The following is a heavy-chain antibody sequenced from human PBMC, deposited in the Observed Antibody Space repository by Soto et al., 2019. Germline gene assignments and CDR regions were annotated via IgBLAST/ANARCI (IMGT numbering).Heavy chain of an antibody. CDR3: ARFTHYYFDY. CDR2: IYYSGNT. V-gene: IGHV4-59*08. J-gene: IGHJ4*02. Sequence: PSETLSLTCTVSGGSLSNSYWSWIRQPPGKGLEWIGYIYYSGNTIYNPSLKSRVTMSVDTSKNQFSLNLSSVTAADTAMYFCARFTHYYFDYWGQGTLVTVSS. CDR1: GGSLSNSY.